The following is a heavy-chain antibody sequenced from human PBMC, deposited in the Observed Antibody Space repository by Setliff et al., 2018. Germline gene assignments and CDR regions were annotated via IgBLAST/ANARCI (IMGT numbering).Heavy chain of an antibody. CDR1: GFTFGSFA. V-gene: IGHV3-9*01. Sequence: LRLSCEASGFTFGSFAMHWVRQAPGKGLEWVSGITWNSDITGYADSVKGRFTISRDNDKNSMYLQMNSLGAEDTAVYYCARDNGRLPTEKSPYYFYYMDVWGEGTTVTVSS. D-gene: IGHD4-4*01. CDR2: ITWNSDIT. CDR3: ARDNGRLPTEKSPYYFYYMDV. J-gene: IGHJ6*03.